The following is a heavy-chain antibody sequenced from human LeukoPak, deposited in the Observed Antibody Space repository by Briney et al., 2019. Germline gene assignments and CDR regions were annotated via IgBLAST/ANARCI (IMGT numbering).Heavy chain of an antibody. V-gene: IGHV3-21*01. CDR1: GFTFSSYS. CDR2: ISSSSSYI. Sequence: GGSLRLSCAASGFTFSSYSMNWVRQAPGKGLEWVSSISSSSSYIYYADSVKGRFTISRDNAKNSLYLQMNSLRAEDTAVYYCARAPTVLVGYCSSSSCQADYWGQGTLVTVSS. D-gene: IGHD2-2*01. CDR3: ARAPTVLVGYCSSSSCQADY. J-gene: IGHJ4*02.